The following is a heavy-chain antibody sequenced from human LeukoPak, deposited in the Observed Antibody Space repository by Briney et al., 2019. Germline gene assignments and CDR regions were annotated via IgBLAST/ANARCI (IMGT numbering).Heavy chain of an antibody. CDR2: ISGSGEST. D-gene: IGHD3-16*02. CDR3: AKDAMGQYRSYYFDH. CDR1: GFSFSNFA. Sequence: PGGSLRLSCEVSGFSFSNFAMSWVRQAAGKGLEWVSGISGSGESTYDAGFMHGRFTISKGYTKTTLYLQMNSRRAEDTAGYYCAKDAMGQYRSYYFDHWGQGTQVPVPS. J-gene: IGHJ4*02. V-gene: IGHV3-23*01.